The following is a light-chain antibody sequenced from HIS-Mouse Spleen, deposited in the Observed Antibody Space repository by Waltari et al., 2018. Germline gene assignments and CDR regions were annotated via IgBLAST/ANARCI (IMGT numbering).Light chain of an antibody. CDR2: SNN. CDR3: AAWDDSLNGVV. CDR1: SSNIGSNP. V-gene: IGLV1-44*01. Sequence: QSVLTQPPSASGTPGQRVTISCSGRSSNIGSNPVNWYQQLPGTATKLLIYSNNQRPSGVPDRFSGSKSGTSASLAISGLQSEDEADYYCAAWDDSLNGVVFGGGTKLTVL. J-gene: IGLJ2*01.